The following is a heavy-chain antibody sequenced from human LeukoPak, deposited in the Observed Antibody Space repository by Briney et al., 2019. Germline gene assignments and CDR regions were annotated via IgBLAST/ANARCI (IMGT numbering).Heavy chain of an antibody. J-gene: IGHJ4*02. V-gene: IGHV5-51*01. CDR3: ARRRDLDSVSYYPFDY. D-gene: IGHD1-26*01. Sequence: GESLNTYWKGSGYSFTNSWIGWVRPMPREGPGWMGIMYPGDSDTRYSPSFQGQVTISADKSISIAYLKLSSVKASDTAMYYCARRRDLDSVSYYPFDYWGQGTLVTVSS. CDR1: GYSFTNSW. CDR2: MYPGDSDT.